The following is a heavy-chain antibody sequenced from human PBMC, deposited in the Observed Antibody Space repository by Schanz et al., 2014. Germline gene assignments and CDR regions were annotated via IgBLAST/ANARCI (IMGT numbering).Heavy chain of an antibody. D-gene: IGHD3-10*01. Sequence: EVKLVESGGAVVRPGGSLRLSCAASGFTFEDYTIHWVRQRLGKGLEWVSVIYSGGSTYYADSVKGRFTISRDTSKNTLYLQMSSLRAEDTALYFCAKDRRDNYGSGTFYFEHWGQGTLVTVSS. J-gene: IGHJ4*02. CDR2: IYSGGST. CDR1: GFTFEDYT. V-gene: IGHV3-43*01. CDR3: AKDRRDNYGSGTFYFEH.